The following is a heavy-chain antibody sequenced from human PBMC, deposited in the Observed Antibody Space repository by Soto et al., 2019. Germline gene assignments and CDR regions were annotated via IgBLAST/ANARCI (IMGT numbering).Heavy chain of an antibody. CDR2: ISYDGSNK. CDR3: AKDRDYGDYYFDY. CDR1: GFTFSNYG. V-gene: IGHV3-30*18. Sequence: PGGSLRLSCAASGFTFSNYGMHWVRQAPGKGLEWVAVISYDGSNKYYADSVKGRFTFSRVNSKNTLYLQMNSLRAEDTAVYYCAKDRDYGDYYFDYWGQGTLVTVSS. D-gene: IGHD4-17*01. J-gene: IGHJ4*02.